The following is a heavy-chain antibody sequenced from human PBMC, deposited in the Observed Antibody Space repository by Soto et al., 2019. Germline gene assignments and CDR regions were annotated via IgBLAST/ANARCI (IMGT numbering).Heavy chain of an antibody. CDR1: GYTFTSYG. CDR2: ISAYNGNT. J-gene: IGHJ4*02. CDR3: ARTGPYDSSGYFSY. D-gene: IGHD3-22*01. Sequence: ASVKVSCKASGYTFTSYGISWVRQAPGQGLEWMGWISAYNGNTNYAQKLQGRVTMTTDTSTSTAYMELRSLRSDDTAVYYCARTGPYDSSGYFSYWGQGTLVTVSS. V-gene: IGHV1-18*01.